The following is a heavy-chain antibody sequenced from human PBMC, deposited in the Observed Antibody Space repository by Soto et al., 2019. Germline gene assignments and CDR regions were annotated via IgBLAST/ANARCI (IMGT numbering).Heavy chain of an antibody. CDR3: AKSGRGYCSGGSCTGY. Sequence: GGSLRLSCAASGFTFSSYAMSWVRQAPGKGLEWVSAISGSGGGTYYADSVKGRFTISRDNSKNTLYLQMNSLRAEDTAVYYCAKSGRGYCSGGSCTGYCGQGTLVTVSS. J-gene: IGHJ4*02. V-gene: IGHV3-23*01. CDR1: GFTFSSYA. D-gene: IGHD2-15*01. CDR2: ISGSGGGT.